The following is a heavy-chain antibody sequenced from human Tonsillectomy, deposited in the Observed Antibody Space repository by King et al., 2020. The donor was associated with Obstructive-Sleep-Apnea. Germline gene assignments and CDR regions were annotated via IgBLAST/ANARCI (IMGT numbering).Heavy chain of an antibody. CDR2: ISCNSGSI. CDR3: AKDSAPSGYLLSGAFDI. V-gene: IGHV3-9*01. D-gene: IGHD3-22*01. CDR1: GFTFDDYA. Sequence: VQLVESGGGLVQPGRSLRLSCAASGFTFDDYAMHWVRQAPGKGLECVSGISCNSGSIGYADSVKGRFTISRDNAKTSLYLKMNSLRAEYTALYYCAKDSAPSGYLLSGAFDIWGQGTMVTVSS. J-gene: IGHJ3*02.